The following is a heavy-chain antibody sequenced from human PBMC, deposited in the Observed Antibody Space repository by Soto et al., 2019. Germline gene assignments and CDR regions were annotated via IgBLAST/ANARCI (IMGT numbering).Heavy chain of an antibody. CDR2: ISAYNGNT. CDR3: ARGGHVVVVTAAFDN. Sequence: ASVKVSCKASGYTFVSYGISWVRQAPGQGPEWMGWISAYNGNTNYAQKLQDRVAMTTDASTSTAYMELSSLGSDDSAVYYCARGGHVVVVTAAFDNWGHGTLVTVSS. V-gene: IGHV1-18*01. J-gene: IGHJ4*01. CDR1: GYTFVSYG. D-gene: IGHD2-21*02.